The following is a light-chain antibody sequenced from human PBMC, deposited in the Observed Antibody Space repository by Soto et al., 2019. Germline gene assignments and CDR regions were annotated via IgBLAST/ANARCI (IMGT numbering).Light chain of an antibody. Sequence: QSALTQPPSVSGAPGQRVTISCTGTSSNIGAGYEVHWYHQLPGTAPKLLVPGNDNRPSGVPDRLSASKSGTSGSLAITGLQAEDEGHYYCQSYDRGLTADVFGTGTKLTVL. CDR1: SSNIGAGYE. J-gene: IGLJ1*01. CDR2: GND. V-gene: IGLV1-40*01. CDR3: QSYDRGLTADV.